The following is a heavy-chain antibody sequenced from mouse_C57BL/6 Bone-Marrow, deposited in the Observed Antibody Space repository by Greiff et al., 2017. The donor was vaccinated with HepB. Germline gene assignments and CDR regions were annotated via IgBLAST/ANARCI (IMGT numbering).Heavy chain of an antibody. CDR2: LCWDDDK. CDR1: GFSLCPFGLC. V-gene: IGHV8-8*01. CDR3: ARIEITTVVATRAWLAY. D-gene: IGHD1-1*01. Sequence: QVTLNVSGPGILQPSQPLCLSCSFSGFSLCPFGLCVVLLRQPSGKGLEWLAHLCWDDDKYYSPALKSRLTFSTDTSKNQVFLKIANVDTADTATYYCARIEITTVVATRAWLAYWGQGTLVTVSA. J-gene: IGHJ3*01.